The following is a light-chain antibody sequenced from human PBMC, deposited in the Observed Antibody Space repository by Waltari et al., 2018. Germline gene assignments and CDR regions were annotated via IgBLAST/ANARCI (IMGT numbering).Light chain of an antibody. Sequence: DIVMTQSPATLSVSPGERVTLSCRASQSISSNLAWYQQGPGQAPKLLIYGEYNRATGSPARFSGSGSGTEFTLTISSLQSGDFAVYFCQHYDGWPPSYTFGQGTKLEIK. J-gene: IGKJ2*01. CDR2: GEY. CDR3: QHYDGWPPSYT. V-gene: IGKV3-15*01. CDR1: QSISSN.